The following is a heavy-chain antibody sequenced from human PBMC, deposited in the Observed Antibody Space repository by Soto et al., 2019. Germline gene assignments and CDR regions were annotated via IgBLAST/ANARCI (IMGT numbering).Heavy chain of an antibody. CDR2: ISAYNGNT. J-gene: IGHJ6*02. CDR1: GYTFTSYG. D-gene: IGHD2-15*01. CDR3: ARDRVAEGQYYYYGMDV. V-gene: IGHV1-18*04. Sequence: ASVKVSCKASGYTFTSYGISWVRQAPGQGLEWMGWISAYNGNTNYAQKLQGRVTMTTDTSTSTAYMELRSLRSDDTAVYYCARDRVAEGQYYYYGMDVWGQGTTVTVS.